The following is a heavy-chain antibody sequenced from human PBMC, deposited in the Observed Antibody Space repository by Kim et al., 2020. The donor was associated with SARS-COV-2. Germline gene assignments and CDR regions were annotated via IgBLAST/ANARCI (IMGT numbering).Heavy chain of an antibody. J-gene: IGHJ6*02. Sequence: SETLSLTCAVSGGSISSSNWWSWVRQPPGKGLEWIGEIYHSGSTNYNPSLKSRVTISVDKSKNQFSLKLSSVTAADTAVYYCARDGPGGSGSHIPETYYYYYYGMDVWGQGTTVTVSS. D-gene: IGHD3-10*01. CDR2: IYHSGST. CDR1: GGSISSSNW. CDR3: ARDGPGGSGSHIPETYYYYYYGMDV. V-gene: IGHV4-4*02.